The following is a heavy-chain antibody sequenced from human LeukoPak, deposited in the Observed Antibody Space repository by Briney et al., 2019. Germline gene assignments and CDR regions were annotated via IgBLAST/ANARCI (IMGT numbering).Heavy chain of an antibody. D-gene: IGHD1-14*01. CDR2: INPSGDGT. CDR3: AKETPNTGWFDP. Sequence: WASVKVSCKASGHTFTTYYVHLVRQAPGQGLEWMGVINPSGDGTNYPQRFQGRVTLTRDTSTSTVYMELSSLRSEDTAIYYCAKETPNTGWFDPWGQGTLVTVPS. J-gene: IGHJ5*02. CDR1: GHTFTTYY. V-gene: IGHV1-46*01.